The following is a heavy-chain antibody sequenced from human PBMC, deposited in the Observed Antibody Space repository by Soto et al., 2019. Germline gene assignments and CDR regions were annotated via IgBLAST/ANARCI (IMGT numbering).Heavy chain of an antibody. CDR3: ARDPDGRNDFDY. V-gene: IGHV3-48*04. D-gene: IGHD2-15*01. J-gene: IGHJ4*02. CDR2: INSAAEVI. Sequence: EVQLVESGGGLVQPGGSLTLSCAASGFTFSNYGMIWARQAPGKGLEWVTHINSAAEVISYSDSVRGRFTVSRDDAKNSLYLQMNSLRADATAIYYCARDPDGRNDFDYWGRGTLVTVSS. CDR1: GFTFSNYG.